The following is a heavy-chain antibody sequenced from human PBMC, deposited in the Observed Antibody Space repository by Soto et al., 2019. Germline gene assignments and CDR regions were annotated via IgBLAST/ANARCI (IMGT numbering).Heavy chain of an antibody. Sequence: PSETLSLTCAVSGGSISSSNWWSWVRQPPGKGLEWIGEIYHSGSTNYNPSLKSRVTISVDKSKNQFSLKLSSVTAADTAVYYCARAGVIKVGSVLDYYGMDVWGQGTTVTVSS. CDR1: GGSISSSNW. J-gene: IGHJ6*02. D-gene: IGHD3-10*01. V-gene: IGHV4-4*02. CDR3: ARAGVIKVGSVLDYYGMDV. CDR2: IYHSGST.